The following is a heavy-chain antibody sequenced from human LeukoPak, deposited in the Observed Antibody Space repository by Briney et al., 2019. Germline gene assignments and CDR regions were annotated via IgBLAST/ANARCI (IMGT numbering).Heavy chain of an antibody. V-gene: IGHV4-61*09. CDR3: ARKSAGSGYGTGGSFYFDY. CDR1: GGSISSGNYY. CDR2: IYTSGST. Sequence: SETLSLTCSVSGGSISSGNYYWSWIRQPAGKGLEWIGHIYTSGSTKYNPSLKSRVTISVDTSKNQFSLKLSSVTAADTAVYYCARKSAGSGYGTGGSFYFDYWGQGTLVTVSS. D-gene: IGHD5-12*01. J-gene: IGHJ4*02.